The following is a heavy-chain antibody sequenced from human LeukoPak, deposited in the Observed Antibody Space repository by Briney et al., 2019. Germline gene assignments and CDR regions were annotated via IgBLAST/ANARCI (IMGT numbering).Heavy chain of an antibody. CDR3: ARGRYDFWSGYYGL. J-gene: IGHJ4*02. CDR1: GGSLSNNY. Sequence: PSETLSLTCAVSGGSLSNNYWSWIRQPPGRGLDWIGEIIHSGSTNYNPSLKSRVTISVDTSMNQVSLKLHSVTAADTAVYYCARGRYDFWSGYYGLWGQGTLVTASS. D-gene: IGHD3-3*01. V-gene: IGHV4-34*01. CDR2: IIHSGST.